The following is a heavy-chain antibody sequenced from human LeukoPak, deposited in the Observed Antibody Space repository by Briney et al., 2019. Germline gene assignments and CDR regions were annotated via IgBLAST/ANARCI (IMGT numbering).Heavy chain of an antibody. D-gene: IGHD3-10*01. CDR1: GFSISLYW. V-gene: IGHV3-7*01. Sequence: GGSLRLSCAASGFSISLYWMTWVRQAPGKGLEWVANLKQDGSEKYYADSVKGRFTISRDNAKNSLYPQMNSLRAEDTAVYYCARAPYGSGSYCDYWGQGTLVTVSS. CDR3: ARAPYGSGSYCDY. J-gene: IGHJ4*02. CDR2: LKQDGSEK.